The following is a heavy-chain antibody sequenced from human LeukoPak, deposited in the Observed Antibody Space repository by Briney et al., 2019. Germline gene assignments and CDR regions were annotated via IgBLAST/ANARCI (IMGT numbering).Heavy chain of an antibody. CDR2: IPYSGST. J-gene: IGHJ5*02. Sequence: PSETLSLTCTVSGGSISSGAYYWAWIRQPPGKGPEWIASIPYSGSTSCNPSLKSRVTISVDTSKNQFSLKLISVTAADTAVYYCARHSSSNWFDPWGQGTLVTVSS. V-gene: IGHV4-39*01. CDR3: ARHSSSNWFDP. CDR1: GGSISSGAYY. D-gene: IGHD6-6*01.